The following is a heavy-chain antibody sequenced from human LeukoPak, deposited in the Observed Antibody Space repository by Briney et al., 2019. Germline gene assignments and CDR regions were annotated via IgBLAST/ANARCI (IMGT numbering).Heavy chain of an antibody. Sequence: PSETLSLTCAVSGYSNSSGYYWGWIRQPPGKGLEWIGSIYHSGSTYYNPSLRSRVTISVDTSNNQFSLKLSSVTASDTALYYCARHGEYSSGWPNFDYWGQGTLVTVSS. CDR2: IYHSGST. CDR3: ARHGEYSSGWPNFDY. CDR1: GYSNSSGYY. D-gene: IGHD6-19*01. J-gene: IGHJ4*02. V-gene: IGHV4-38-2*01.